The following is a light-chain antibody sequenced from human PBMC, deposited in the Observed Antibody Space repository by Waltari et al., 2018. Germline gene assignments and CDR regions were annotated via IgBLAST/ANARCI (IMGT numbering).Light chain of an antibody. CDR2: GAS. CDR3: QHYVRLPAT. Sequence: DIVLKQSTGSLSSSPGERVTLSCRASQSVSRALAWYQQKPVQAPRLLIFGASNRATGIPDRFSGSGSETDFSLTISRLEPEDFAVYYCQHYVRLPATFGRGTKVEIK. CDR1: QSVSRA. J-gene: IGKJ1*01. V-gene: IGKV3-20*01.